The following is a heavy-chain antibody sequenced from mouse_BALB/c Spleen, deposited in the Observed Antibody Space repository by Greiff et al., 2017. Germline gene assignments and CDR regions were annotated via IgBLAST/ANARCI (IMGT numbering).Heavy chain of an antibody. CDR2: IDPANGNT. J-gene: IGHJ2*01. CDR1: GFNFNDSY. D-gene: IGHD2-1*01. Sequence: EVQLQESGAELVKPGASVKLSCTASGFNFNDSYMHWVKQRPEQGLEWIGRIDPANGNTKYDPKFQGKATITADTSSNTAYLQLSSLTSEDTAVYYCARDGNYGDFDYWGQGTTLTVSS. CDR3: ARDGNYGDFDY. V-gene: IGHV14-3*02.